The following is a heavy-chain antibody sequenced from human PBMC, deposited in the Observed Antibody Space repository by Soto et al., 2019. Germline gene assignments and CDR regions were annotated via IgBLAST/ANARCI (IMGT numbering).Heavy chain of an antibody. CDR2: IWYDGSNK. J-gene: IGHJ6*02. V-gene: IGHV3-33*01. CDR1: GFTFSSYG. Sequence: GGSLRLSCAASGFTFSSYGMHWVRQAPGKGLEWVAVIWYDGSNKYYADSVKGRFTISRDNSKNTLYLQMNSLRAEDTAVYYCARDKINDILTGPPXYYYYGMDVWGQGTTVTVSS. D-gene: IGHD3-9*01. CDR3: ARDKINDILTGPPXYYYYGMDV.